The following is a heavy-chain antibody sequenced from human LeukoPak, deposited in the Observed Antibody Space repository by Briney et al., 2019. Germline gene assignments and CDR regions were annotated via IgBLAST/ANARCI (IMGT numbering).Heavy chain of an antibody. CDR2: IYYSGST. CDR1: GGSISSYY. J-gene: IGHJ1*01. D-gene: IGHD3-22*01. V-gene: IGHV4-59*01. Sequence: SETLSLTCTVSGGSISSYYWSWIRKPPGEGLEWIGYIYYSGSTNYNPSLKSRITISVDTSKNQFSLKLSSVIAADTAVYYCARGVLVGYYDSSGYYFHHWGQGTLVTVSS. CDR3: ARGVLVGYYDSSGYYFHH.